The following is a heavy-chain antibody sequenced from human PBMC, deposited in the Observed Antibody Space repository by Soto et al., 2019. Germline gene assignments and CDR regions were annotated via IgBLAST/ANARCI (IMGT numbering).Heavy chain of an antibody. J-gene: IGHJ6*01. D-gene: IGHD3-22*01. CDR2: IRGSGGNT. V-gene: IGHV3-23*01. Sequence: EVQLLESGGGLVQPGGSLRLSCAASGFTFSTYAMSWVRQAPGKGLEWVATIRGSGGNTHYADSVKGRFTTSRDNSENTVNLQMNSLRAEETVVYYCARVKAQILSRGTYGGDDSWGHAKRVTVPS. CDR3: ARVKAQILSRGTYGGDDS. CDR1: GFTFSTYA.